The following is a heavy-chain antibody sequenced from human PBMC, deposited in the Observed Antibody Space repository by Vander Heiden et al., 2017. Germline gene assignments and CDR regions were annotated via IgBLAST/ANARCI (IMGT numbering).Heavy chain of an antibody. D-gene: IGHD2-2*03. J-gene: IGHJ4*02. V-gene: IGHV3-33*01. CDR2: IWYDGSKK. CDR3: ARDNGYEETHY. Sequence: QVQLVESGGGVVQHGRSLRLSCAASGFTVSRYGMNWVSQAPGKGLEWVAVIWYDGSKKDEADSVKGRFTISRDNAKNTLYMKMKRMRAEDTAVYYAARDNGYEETHYWCQGTMVTVFS. CDR1: GFTVSRYG.